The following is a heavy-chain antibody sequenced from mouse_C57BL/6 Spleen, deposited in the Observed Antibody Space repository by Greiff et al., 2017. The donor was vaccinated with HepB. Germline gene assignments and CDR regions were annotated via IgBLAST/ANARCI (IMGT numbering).Heavy chain of an antibody. J-gene: IGHJ2*01. CDR2: IHPNSGST. CDR3: AREGVFRPFDY. Sequence: QVQLQQSGAELVKPGASVKLSCKASGYTFTSYWMHWVKQRPGQGLEWIGMIHPNSGSTNYNEKFKSKATLTVDKSSSTAYMQLSSLTSEDSAVYYCAREGVFRPFDYWGQGTTLTVSS. CDR1: GYTFTSYW. D-gene: IGHD3-2*02. V-gene: IGHV1-64*01.